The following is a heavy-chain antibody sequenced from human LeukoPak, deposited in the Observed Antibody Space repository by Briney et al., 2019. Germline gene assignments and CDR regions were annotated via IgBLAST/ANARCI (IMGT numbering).Heavy chain of an antibody. CDR3: ASVLAVAGTDYYYYYMDV. D-gene: IGHD6-13*01. CDR2: ISAYNGNT. V-gene: IGHV1-18*01. CDR1: GYTFTSYG. J-gene: IGHJ6*03. Sequence: GASVKVSCKASGYTFTSYGINCVRQAPGQGLEWMGWISAYNGNTNYAQKLQGRVTMTTDTSTSTAYMELRSLRSDDTAVYYCASVLAVAGTDYYYYYMDVWGKGTTVTVSS.